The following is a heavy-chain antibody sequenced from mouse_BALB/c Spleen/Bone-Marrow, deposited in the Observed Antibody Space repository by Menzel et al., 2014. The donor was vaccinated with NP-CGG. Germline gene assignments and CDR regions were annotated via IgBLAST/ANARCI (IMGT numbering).Heavy chain of an antibody. V-gene: IGHV1S135*01. Sequence: EVKLVESGPELVKPGASVKVSCKASGYAFTSYNMYWVKQSHGKSLEWIGYIDPYNGDTSYNQKFKGKATLTVDKSSSTAYMHLNSLTSEDSAVYYCARPYGRGAMDYWGQGTSVTVSS. CDR3: ARPYGRGAMDY. CDR2: IDPYNGDT. CDR1: GYAFTSYN. J-gene: IGHJ4*01. D-gene: IGHD1-1*01.